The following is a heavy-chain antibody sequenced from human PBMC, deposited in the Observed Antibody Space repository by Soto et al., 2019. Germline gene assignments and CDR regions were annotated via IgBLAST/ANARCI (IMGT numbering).Heavy chain of an antibody. J-gene: IGHJ6*02. V-gene: IGHV3-23*01. Sequence: HPGGSLRLSCAASGFTFSSYAMSWVRQAPGKGLEWVSAISGSGGSTYYADSVKGRFTISRDNSKNTLYLQMNSLRAEDTAVYYCAKGRYCSSTSCRSYYYYGMDVWGQGTTVTVSS. D-gene: IGHD2-2*01. CDR1: GFTFSSYA. CDR3: AKGRYCSSTSCRSYYYYGMDV. CDR2: ISGSGGST.